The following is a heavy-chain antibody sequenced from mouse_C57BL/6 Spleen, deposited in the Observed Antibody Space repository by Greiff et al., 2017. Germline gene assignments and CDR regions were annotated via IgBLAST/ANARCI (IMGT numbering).Heavy chain of an antibody. CDR2: INYDGSST. Sequence: DVKLVESEGGLVQPGSSMKLSCTASGFTFSDYYMAWVRQVPEKGLEWVANINYDGSSTYYLDSLKSRFIISRDNAKNILYLQMSSLKSEDTATYYCARGGSSGPFAYWGQGTLVTVSA. V-gene: IGHV5-16*01. CDR1: GFTFSDYY. D-gene: IGHD3-2*02. J-gene: IGHJ3*01. CDR3: ARGGSSGPFAY.